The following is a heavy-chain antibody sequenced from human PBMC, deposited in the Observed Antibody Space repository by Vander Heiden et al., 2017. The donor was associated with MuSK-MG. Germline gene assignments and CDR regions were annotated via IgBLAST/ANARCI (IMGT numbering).Heavy chain of an antibody. CDR1: GYPFTSYS. J-gene: IGHJ4*02. CDR2: INRSGGRT. Sequence: QVQVVQSGAEVKKPGASVQVSCKTSGYPFTSYSLHWVRQAPGQGLEWLGMINRSGGRTTYAQKFQGRVTMTRDTPTSTVYMELRTLRSEDTAVYYCARDGTGGQLFDYWGQGTLVTVSS. D-gene: IGHD3-16*01. CDR3: ARDGTGGQLFDY. V-gene: IGHV1-46*01.